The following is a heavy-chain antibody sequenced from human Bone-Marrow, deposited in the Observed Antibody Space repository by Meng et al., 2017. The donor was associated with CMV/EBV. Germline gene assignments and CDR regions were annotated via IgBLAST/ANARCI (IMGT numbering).Heavy chain of an antibody. V-gene: IGHV3-15*01. CDR1: GFTFSNAW. Sequence: GGSLRLSCAASGFTFSNAWVSWVRQAPGKGLEWVGRIKSKTDGGTTDYAAPVKGRFTISRDDSKNTLYLQMNSLKTEDTAVYYCTTDSSSAPILSGMDVWGQGTTVTVSS. J-gene: IGHJ6*02. D-gene: IGHD6-6*01. CDR2: IKSKTDGGTT. CDR3: TTDSSSAPILSGMDV.